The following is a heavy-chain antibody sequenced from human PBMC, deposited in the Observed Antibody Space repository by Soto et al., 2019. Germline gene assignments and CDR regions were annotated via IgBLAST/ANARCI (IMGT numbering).Heavy chain of an antibody. D-gene: IGHD4-17*01. Sequence: SETLSLTCTVSGGSISSYYWSWIRQPPGKGLEWIGYIYYSGSTNYNPSLKSRVTISVDTSKNQFSLKLSSVTAADTAVYYCARSGGKNYGGNLAAYFDYWGQGTLVTVSS. J-gene: IGHJ4*02. V-gene: IGHV4-59*01. CDR3: ARSGGKNYGGNLAAYFDY. CDR1: GGSISSYY. CDR2: IYYSGST.